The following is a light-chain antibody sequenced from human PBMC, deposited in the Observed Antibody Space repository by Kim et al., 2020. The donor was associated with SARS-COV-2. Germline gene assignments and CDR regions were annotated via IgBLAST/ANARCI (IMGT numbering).Light chain of an antibody. V-gene: IGLV3-19*01. Sequence: SSELTQDPAVSVALGQTVRITCQGDSLRSYYATWYQQKPRQAPVLVIYGRNSRPSGVPDRFSGSTSGNTASLTISGAQAEDEADFYCQSRDSGGNVVFGGGTPVTVL. CDR2: GRN. J-gene: IGLJ2*01. CDR3: QSRDSGGNVV. CDR1: SLRSYY.